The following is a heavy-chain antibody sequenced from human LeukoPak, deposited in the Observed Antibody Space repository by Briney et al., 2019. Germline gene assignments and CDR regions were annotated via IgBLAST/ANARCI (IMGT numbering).Heavy chain of an antibody. J-gene: IGHJ4*02. CDR3: AKTRPLDSSSWSHGDY. CDR2: ISGSGDST. V-gene: IGHV3-23*01. D-gene: IGHD6-13*01. CDR1: GFTFNNYA. Sequence: GGSLRLSCAASGFTFNNYAMNWVRQAPGKGLEWVSAISGSGDSTYYGDSVKGRFTISRDNSKNTLYLQMNSLRAEDTAVYYCAKTRPLDSSSWSHGDYWGQGTLVTVSS.